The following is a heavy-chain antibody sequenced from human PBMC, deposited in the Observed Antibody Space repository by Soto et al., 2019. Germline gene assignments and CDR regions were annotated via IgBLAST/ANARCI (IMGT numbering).Heavy chain of an antibody. CDR3: AKDLRGAAAVLDV. V-gene: IGHV3-23*01. J-gene: IGHJ6*02. CDR1: GFTFSSYA. CDR2: ISGSGGST. Sequence: EVQLLESGGGLVQPGGSLRLSSAASGFTFSSYAMSWVRQAPGNGLEWVSAISGSGGSTYYADSVKGRFTISRDNSKNTLYLQMNSLRAEDTAVYYCAKDLRGAAAVLDVWGQGTTVTVSS. D-gene: IGHD6-13*01.